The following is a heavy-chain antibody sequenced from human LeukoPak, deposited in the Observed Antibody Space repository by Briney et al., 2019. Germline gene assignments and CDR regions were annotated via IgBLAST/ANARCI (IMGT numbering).Heavy chain of an antibody. J-gene: IGHJ6*02. CDR3: ARRVSIAARGYYYGMDV. CDR2: IYYSGST. V-gene: IGHV4-59*08. D-gene: IGHD6-6*01. CDR1: GGSISSYY. Sequence: SETLSLTCTVSGGSISSYYWSWIRQPPGKGLEWIGYIYYSGSTNYNPSPKSRVTISVDTSKNQFSLKLSSVTAADTAVYYCARRVSIAARGYYYGMDVWGQGTTVTVSS.